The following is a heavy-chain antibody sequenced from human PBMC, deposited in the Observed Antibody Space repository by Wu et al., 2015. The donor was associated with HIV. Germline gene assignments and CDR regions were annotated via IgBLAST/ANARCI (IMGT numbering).Heavy chain of an antibody. Sequence: QVPLVQSGAEVRKPGASVKVSCKVPGYTLSKLSMRWVRQTPGKGLEWMGGFDPKDGEIVYAQNFQGRLTMTEDTSTDTAYVELRSLRFEDTAVYYCTTLRGGYYAGSDIPAAFDIWGQGTMVTVSP. J-gene: IGHJ3*02. CDR3: TTLRGGYYAGSDIPAAFDI. D-gene: IGHD3-10*01. CDR1: GYTLSKLS. V-gene: IGHV1-24*01. CDR2: FDPKDGEI.